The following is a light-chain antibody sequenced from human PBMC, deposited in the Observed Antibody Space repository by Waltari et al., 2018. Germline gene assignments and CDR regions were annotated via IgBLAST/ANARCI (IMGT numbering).Light chain of an antibody. V-gene: IGKV4-1*01. CDR1: QSVLYSPNSKNY. CDR3: HQYYATPWT. CDR2: WAS. Sequence: DIVMTQSPDSLAVSLGERATINCKSSQSVLYSPNSKNYLAWYQQKQGQPPKLLIYWASTRESGVPDRFSGSGSGTDFTLTISSLQAEDVAVYYCHQYYATPWTFGQGTKLEIK. J-gene: IGKJ1*01.